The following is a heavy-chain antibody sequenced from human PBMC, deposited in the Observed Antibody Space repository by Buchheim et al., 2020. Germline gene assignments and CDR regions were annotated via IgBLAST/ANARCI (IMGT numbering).Heavy chain of an antibody. J-gene: IGHJ4*02. Sequence: QVHLQQWGAGLLKPSETLSLTCAVYGGSFSDYYWTLIRQPPGKGLEWIGEINHTGSTKYNPSLKSRVTISVDTSKNQFSLHLRSVTAADTALYYCATGRRISGAVSPFDHWGQGT. CDR3: ATGRRISGAVSPFDH. D-gene: IGHD3-3*01. CDR1: GGSFSDYY. CDR2: INHTGST. V-gene: IGHV4-34*01.